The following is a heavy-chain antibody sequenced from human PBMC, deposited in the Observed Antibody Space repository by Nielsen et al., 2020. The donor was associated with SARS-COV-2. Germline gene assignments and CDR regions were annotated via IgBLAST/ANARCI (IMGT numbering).Heavy chain of an antibody. J-gene: IGHJ5*02. CDR3: ARSSESDIVVVPAANNWFDP. D-gene: IGHD2-2*01. Sequence: GGSLRLSCAASGFTFSSYAMHWVRQAPGKGLEYVSAISSNGGSTYYANSVKGRFTISRDNSKNTLYLQMGSLRAEDMAVYYCARSSESDIVVVPAANNWFDPWGQGTLVTSPQ. CDR1: GFTFSSYA. V-gene: IGHV3-64*01. CDR2: ISSNGGST.